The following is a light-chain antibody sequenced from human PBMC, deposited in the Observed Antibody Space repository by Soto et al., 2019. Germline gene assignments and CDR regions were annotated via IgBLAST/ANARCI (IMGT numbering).Light chain of an antibody. Sequence: EIVMTQSPATLSVSPGERATLSCRASQSVSTNLAWYQQKPGQAPRLLRYGASTRATGIPARFSGSGSGTEFTLTISRLEPEEFAVYYCQEYGSSPRTFGQGTKVDI. J-gene: IGKJ1*01. V-gene: IGKV3-15*01. CDR1: QSVSTN. CDR2: GAS. CDR3: QEYGSSPRT.